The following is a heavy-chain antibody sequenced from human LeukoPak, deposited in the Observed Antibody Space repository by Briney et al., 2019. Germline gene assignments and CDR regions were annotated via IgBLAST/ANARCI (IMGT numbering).Heavy chain of an antibody. Sequence: GGSLRLSCAVSGFPFSVYYMSWIRQAPGKGLEWISYIGLNGYPLDYADSVKGLFTISRDNSKNTLYLQMNSLRAGDTAVHYCAKDQAPTEQDSSGWSNWGQGTLVTVSS. V-gene: IGHV3-11*01. CDR2: IGLNGYPL. D-gene: IGHD6-19*01. CDR3: AKDQAPTEQDSSGWSN. CDR1: GFPFSVYY. J-gene: IGHJ4*02.